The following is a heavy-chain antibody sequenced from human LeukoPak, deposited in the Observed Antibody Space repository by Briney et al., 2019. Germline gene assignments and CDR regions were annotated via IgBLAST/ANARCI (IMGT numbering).Heavy chain of an antibody. D-gene: IGHD3-22*01. CDR2: IYTSGST. CDR1: GGSISSYY. CDR3: ARTPYYDSSGDHAFGI. J-gene: IGHJ3*02. V-gene: IGHV4-4*07. Sequence: SETLSLTCTVSGGSISSYYWSWIRQPAGKGLEWIGRIYTSGSTNYNPSLKSRVTMSVDTSKNQFSLKLSSVTAADTAVYYCARTPYYDSSGDHAFGIWGQGTMVTVSS.